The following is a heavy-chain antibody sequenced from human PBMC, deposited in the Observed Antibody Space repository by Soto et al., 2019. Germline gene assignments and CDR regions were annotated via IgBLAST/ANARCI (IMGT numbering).Heavy chain of an antibody. CDR2: IYYSGST. CDR1: GGSISIGGYY. J-gene: IGHJ6*02. D-gene: IGHD2-15*01. CDR3: ARGGLVVVAATRDYYGMDV. V-gene: IGHV4-31*03. Sequence: TLSLTCTVSGGSISIGGYYWSWIRQRPGKGLEWIGYIYYSGSTYYNPSLKSRVTISVDTSKNQFSLKLSSVTAADTAVYYCARGGLVVVAATRDYYGMDVWGQGTTVTVSS.